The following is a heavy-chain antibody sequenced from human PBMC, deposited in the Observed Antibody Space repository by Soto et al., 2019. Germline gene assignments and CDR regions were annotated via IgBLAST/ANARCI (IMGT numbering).Heavy chain of an antibody. J-gene: IGHJ4*02. D-gene: IGHD5-18*01. CDR1: GFTFSSYG. Sequence: PGGSLRLSCAASGFTFSSYGMHWVRQAPGKGLEWVAVISYDGSNKYYADSVKGRFTISRDNSKNTLYLQMNSLRAEDTAVYYCANTIVDTAMVEVVDYWGQGTLVTVSS. CDR2: ISYDGSNK. V-gene: IGHV3-30*18. CDR3: ANTIVDTAMVEVVDY.